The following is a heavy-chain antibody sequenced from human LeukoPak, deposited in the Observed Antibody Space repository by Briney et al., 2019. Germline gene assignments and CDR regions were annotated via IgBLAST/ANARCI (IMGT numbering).Heavy chain of an antibody. Sequence: GGSLRLSCTVSGFTVSSNSMSWVRQAPGKGLEWVSFIYSGGNTHYSDSVKGRFTISRDNSENTLYLQMNSLRAEDTAVYYCAELGITMIGGVWGKGTTVTISS. V-gene: IGHV3-53*01. CDR2: IYSGGNT. CDR3: AELGITMIGGV. CDR1: GFTVSSNS. D-gene: IGHD3-10*02. J-gene: IGHJ6*04.